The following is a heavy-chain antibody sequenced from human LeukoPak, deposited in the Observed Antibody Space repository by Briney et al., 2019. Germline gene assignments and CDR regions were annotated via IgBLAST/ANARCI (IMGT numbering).Heavy chain of an antibody. CDR3: ANENYYDSSAYLDY. D-gene: IGHD3-22*01. Sequence: GGSLRLSCAASGFTFSSYGIHWVRQAPGKGLEWVAVISNDGSNKYYADSVKGRFTISRVNSKNTLYLQMNSLRAEDTAVYYCANENYYDSSAYLDYWGQGTLVTVSS. CDR1: GFTFSSYG. V-gene: IGHV3-30*18. J-gene: IGHJ4*02. CDR2: ISNDGSNK.